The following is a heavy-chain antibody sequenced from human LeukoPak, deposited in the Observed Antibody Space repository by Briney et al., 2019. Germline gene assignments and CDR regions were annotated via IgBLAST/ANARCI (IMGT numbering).Heavy chain of an antibody. CDR2: ISGSGGST. J-gene: IGHJ4*02. CDR3: ARQWARGYSLDY. V-gene: IGHV3-23*01. Sequence: GGSLRLSCAASGFTFSSYAMSWVRQAPGKGLEWVSAISGSGGSTYYADSVKGRFTISRDNSKNTLYLQMNSLRAEDTAVYCCARQWARGYSLDYWGQGTLVSVSS. D-gene: IGHD5-18*01. CDR1: GFTFSSYA.